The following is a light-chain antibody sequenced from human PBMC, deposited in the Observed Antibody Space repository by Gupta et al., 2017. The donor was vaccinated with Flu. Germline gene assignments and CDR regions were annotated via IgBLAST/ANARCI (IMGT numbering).Light chain of an antibody. V-gene: IGKV2-30*02. CDR1: DILAHTNGNTY. Sequence: VTLGKPASISCRSTDILAHTNGNTYISWYQQRPGQAPRRLIYKVSNRDYGVPDRFSGSGSGTDFTLKIDRVEAEDVGVSYCTQDKHWPWTFGQGTNVEIK. CDR2: KVS. CDR3: TQDKHWPWT. J-gene: IGKJ1*01.